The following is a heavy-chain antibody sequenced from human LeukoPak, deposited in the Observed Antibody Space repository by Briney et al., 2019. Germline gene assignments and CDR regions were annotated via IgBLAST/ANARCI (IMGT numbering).Heavy chain of an antibody. CDR2: ISSSGSTI. D-gene: IGHD5-24*01. J-gene: IGHJ4*02. CDR1: GFTFSSYE. V-gene: IGHV3-48*03. Sequence: GGSLRLSCAASGFTFSSYEMNWVRQAPGKGLEWVSYISSSGSTIYYADSVKGRFTISRDNAKNSLYLQMNSLRAEDTAVYYCARDKGGDGYNFPDYWGQGTLVTVSS. CDR3: ARDKGGDGYNFPDY.